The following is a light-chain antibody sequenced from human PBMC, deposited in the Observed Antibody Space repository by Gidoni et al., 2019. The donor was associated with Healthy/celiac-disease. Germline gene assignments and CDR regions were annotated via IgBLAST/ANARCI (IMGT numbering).Light chain of an antibody. Sequence: ELVMTQSPATLSVSPGERATLSCRASQSVNSNLAWYQQKPGQAPRLLIYSASTRATGIPARFSGSGSGTEFTLTISSLQSEDFAVYYCQQYNIWPPTYTFGQXTKLEIK. CDR2: SAS. J-gene: IGKJ2*01. V-gene: IGKV3-15*01. CDR3: QQYNIWPPTYT. CDR1: QSVNSN.